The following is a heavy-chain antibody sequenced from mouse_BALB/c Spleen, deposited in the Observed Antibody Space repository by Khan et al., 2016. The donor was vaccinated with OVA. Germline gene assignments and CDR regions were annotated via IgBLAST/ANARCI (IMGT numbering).Heavy chain of an antibody. J-gene: IGHJ2*01. V-gene: IGHV1-77*01. Sequence: QVQLQQSGPVLVKPGASVKMSCKASGYTFTDYIINWVRQRTGQGLEWIGQIYPGSGSTYYNEKFKGKATLTAVKSSNTAYMQLRSLTSEDSAVYFGARAGYGSLGYWGQGTTLAVSS. CDR3: ARAGYGSLGY. D-gene: IGHD1-1*01. CDR1: GYTFTDYI. CDR2: IYPGSGST.